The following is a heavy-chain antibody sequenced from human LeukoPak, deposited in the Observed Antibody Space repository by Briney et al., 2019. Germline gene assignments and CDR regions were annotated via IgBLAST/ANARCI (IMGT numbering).Heavy chain of an antibody. V-gene: IGHV4-39*01. Sequence: SETLSLTCTVSGGSISSSSYYWGWIRQPPGKGLEWIGSIYYSGSTYYNPSLKSRVTISVYTSKNHFSLKLSSVTAADTAVYYCASNYYDGSGGGAFDIWGQGAMVTVSS. CDR3: ASNYYDGSGGGAFDI. D-gene: IGHD3-22*01. J-gene: IGHJ3*02. CDR1: GGSISSSSYY. CDR2: IYYSGST.